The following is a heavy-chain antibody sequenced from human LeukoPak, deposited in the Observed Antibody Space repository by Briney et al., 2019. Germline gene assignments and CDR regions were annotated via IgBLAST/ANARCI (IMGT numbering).Heavy chain of an antibody. CDR1: GFTFSSYW. CDR3: ARDFWSGYYHPFDY. V-gene: IGHV3-7*01. J-gene: IGHJ4*02. Sequence: GGSLRLSCAASGFTFSSYWMSWVRQAPGKRLEWVANIKQDGSEKYYVDSVKGRFTISRDNAKNSLYLQMNSLRAEDTAVYYCARDFWSGYYHPFDYWGQGTLVTVSS. D-gene: IGHD3-3*01. CDR2: IKQDGSEK.